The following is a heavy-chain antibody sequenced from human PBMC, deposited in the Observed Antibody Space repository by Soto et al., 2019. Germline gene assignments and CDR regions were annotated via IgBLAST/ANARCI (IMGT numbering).Heavy chain of an antibody. CDR2: ISAYNGNT. Sequence: GASVKVSCKASGYTFTSYGISCVRQAPGQGLEWMGWISAYNGNTNYAQKLQGRVTMTTDTSTSTAYMELRSLRSDDTAVYYCARDYIVVVPAAIFGGDYYYYGMDVWGQGTTVTVSS. J-gene: IGHJ6*02. CDR3: ARDYIVVVPAAIFGGDYYYYGMDV. D-gene: IGHD2-2*01. V-gene: IGHV1-18*01. CDR1: GYTFTSYG.